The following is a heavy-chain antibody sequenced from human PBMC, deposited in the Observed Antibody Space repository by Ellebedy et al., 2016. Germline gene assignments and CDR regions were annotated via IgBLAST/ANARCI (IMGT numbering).Heavy chain of an antibody. CDR1: GGSISSDSYY. V-gene: IGHV4-39*01. Sequence: SETLSLTXTVSGGSISSDSYYWGWIRQPPGKGLEWIGRIHYSGITYYNPSLKSRVTISVDTSKNQFSLKLSSVTAADTAVYYCASQRRGYSGYDSATFDYWGQGTLVTVSS. D-gene: IGHD5-12*01. CDR2: IHYSGIT. CDR3: ASQRRGYSGYDSATFDY. J-gene: IGHJ4*02.